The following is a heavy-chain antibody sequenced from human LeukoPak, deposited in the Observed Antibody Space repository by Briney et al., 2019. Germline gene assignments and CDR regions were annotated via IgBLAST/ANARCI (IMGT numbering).Heavy chain of an antibody. CDR2: ISGSGTST. V-gene: IGHV3-23*01. CDR3: AKVRIVVVPAARYNWFDP. Sequence: GGSLRLSCAASGFTFSNYGMSWVRQAPGKGLEWVSGISGSGTSTYYADSVKGRFTISRDNSKNTLYLQMNSLRAEDTAVYYCAKVRIVVVPAARYNWFDPWGQGTLVTVSS. D-gene: IGHD2-2*01. J-gene: IGHJ5*02. CDR1: GFTFSNYG.